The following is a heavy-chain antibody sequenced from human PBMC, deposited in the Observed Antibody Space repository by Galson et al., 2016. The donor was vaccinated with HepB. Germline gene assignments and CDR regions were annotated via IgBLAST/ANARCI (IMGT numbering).Heavy chain of an antibody. J-gene: IGHJ3*02. CDR3: ARPGGPYFRYAFDI. Sequence: SLRLSCAASGFTFSNYSMNWVRQAPGKGLEWVSYMSSISNTIYYADSVKGRFTISRDNAKNSLYLQMNSLRDEDTAVYYCARPGGPYFRYAFDIWGQGTMVTVSS. CDR2: MSSISNTI. CDR1: GFTFSNYS. V-gene: IGHV3-48*02. D-gene: IGHD2-8*02.